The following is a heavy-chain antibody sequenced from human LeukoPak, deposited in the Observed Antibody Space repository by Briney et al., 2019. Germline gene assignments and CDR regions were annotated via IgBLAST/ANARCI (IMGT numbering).Heavy chain of an antibody. J-gene: IGHJ1*01. CDR2: ISYDGSNK. Sequence: GRSLRLSCAASGFTFSSYGMHWVRQAPGKGLEWVAVISYDGSNKYYADSVKGRFTISRDNSKNTLYLQMDSLRAEDTAVYYCAISEAYSSSSYFQHWGQGTLVTVSS. CDR3: AISEAYSSSSYFQH. CDR1: GFTFSSYG. V-gene: IGHV3-30*03. D-gene: IGHD6-6*01.